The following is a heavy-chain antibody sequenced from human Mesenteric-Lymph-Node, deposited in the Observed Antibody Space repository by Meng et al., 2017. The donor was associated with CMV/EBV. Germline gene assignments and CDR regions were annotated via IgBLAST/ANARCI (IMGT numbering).Heavy chain of an antibody. Sequence: SVNVSCKASGYIFTGYYMHWVRQAPGQGPEWMGGINPNSGGTNYAQKFQGRVTMTRDTSISTAYMELSRLRSDDTAVYYCAREYDFSLGAFDIWGQGTMVTVSS. CDR1: GYIFTGYY. J-gene: IGHJ3*02. V-gene: IGHV1-2*02. D-gene: IGHD3-3*01. CDR3: AREYDFSLGAFDI. CDR2: INPNSGGT.